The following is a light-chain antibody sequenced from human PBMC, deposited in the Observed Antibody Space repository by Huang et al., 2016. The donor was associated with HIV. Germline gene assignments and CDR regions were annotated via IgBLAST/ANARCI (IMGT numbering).Light chain of an antibody. Sequence: VVLTQSPGTLSLSAGERASLSCRANQNLSKSQVAWYQQKLGQPPRLLVFGASTRASGIPDKFTGSVSGTDFTLSISGLEPEDFAIYYCQHYDSFTFGPGTTVEMK. J-gene: IGKJ3*01. CDR3: QHYDSFT. V-gene: IGKV3-20*01. CDR1: QNLSKSQ. CDR2: GAS.